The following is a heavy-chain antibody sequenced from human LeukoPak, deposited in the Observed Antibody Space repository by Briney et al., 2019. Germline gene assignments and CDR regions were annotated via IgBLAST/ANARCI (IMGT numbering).Heavy chain of an antibody. CDR1: GFTFSSYS. V-gene: IGHV3-21*01. Sequence: GGSLRLSCAASGFTFSSYSMNWVRQAPGKGLEWVSSISSSSSYIYYADSVKGRFTISRDNAKNSLYLQMNSLRAEDTAVYYCARGPYQLPPLRQRTLNYWGQGTLVTVSS. J-gene: IGHJ4*02. CDR3: ARGPYQLPPLRQRTLNY. CDR2: ISSSSSYI. D-gene: IGHD2-2*01.